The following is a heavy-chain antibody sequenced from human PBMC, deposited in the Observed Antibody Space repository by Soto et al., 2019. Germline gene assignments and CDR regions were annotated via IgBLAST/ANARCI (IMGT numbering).Heavy chain of an antibody. D-gene: IGHD2-8*02. J-gene: IGHJ4*02. CDR3: ARDKITGLFDY. Sequence: SETLSLTCTVSGGSISSGDYYWSWIRQPPGKGLEWIGEINHSGSTNYNPSLKSRVTMSVDTSKNQFSLKLTSVTAADTAVYYCARDKITGLFDYWGQGTLVTVSS. CDR1: GGSISSGDYY. CDR2: INHSGST. V-gene: IGHV4-30-4*01.